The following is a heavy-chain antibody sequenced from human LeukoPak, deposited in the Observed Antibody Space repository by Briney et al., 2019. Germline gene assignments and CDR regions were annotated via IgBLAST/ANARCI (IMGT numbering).Heavy chain of an antibody. Sequence: PGGSLRLSCAGSGFTFSEYWMTWVRQAPGKGLEWVASTNQDGSEKYYADSMKGRFTISRADAKNSLYHLQVNSLRVEDTAVYYCARDGVCSSTSCYGKNWFDPWGQGTLVTVSS. CDR2: TNQDGSEK. CDR3: ARDGVCSSTSCYGKNWFDP. CDR1: GFTFSEYW. J-gene: IGHJ5*02. D-gene: IGHD2-2*01. V-gene: IGHV3-7*01.